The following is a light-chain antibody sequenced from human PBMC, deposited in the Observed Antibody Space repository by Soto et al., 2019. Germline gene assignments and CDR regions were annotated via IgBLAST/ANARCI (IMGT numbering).Light chain of an antibody. CDR2: GNS. V-gene: IGLV1-40*01. J-gene: IGLJ2*01. CDR1: SSNIGAGYD. Sequence: QSVLTQPPSVSGAPGQRVTISCTGSSSNIGAGYDVHWYQQLPGTAPKLLIYGNSNRPSGVPDRFSGSKSATSASLAITGVQAEDEADYYCHSYDSSLGGYVVFGGGTKLTVL. CDR3: HSYDSSLGGYVV.